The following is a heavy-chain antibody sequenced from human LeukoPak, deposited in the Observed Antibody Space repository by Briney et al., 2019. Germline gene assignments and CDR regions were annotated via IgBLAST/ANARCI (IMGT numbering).Heavy chain of an antibody. CDR1: GNYW. J-gene: IGHJ4*02. CDR3: VSFYETY. Sequence: GGSLRLSCAASGNYWMHWVRQAPGKGLVWVSHINSDGSWTGYADSVKGRFTISKDNAKNTVYLQMNNLRAEDTAVYYCVSFYETYWGRGTLVTVSS. D-gene: IGHD2-2*01. V-gene: IGHV3-74*01. CDR2: INSDGSWT.